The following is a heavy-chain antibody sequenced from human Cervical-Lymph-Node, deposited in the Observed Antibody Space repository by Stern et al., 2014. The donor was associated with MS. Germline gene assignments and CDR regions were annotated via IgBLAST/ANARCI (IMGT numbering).Heavy chain of an antibody. Sequence: VQLVQAGGGVVPPWRALSLCCVASGFSFSTYAMHWVRQAPDKGLEWVAFVSYDGTQRNSTDSVKARFTISRDNSKNTLYLHMHSLRDEDTAVYFCARGGRGVGLEYWGQGALVTVSS. CDR3: ARGGRGVGLEY. CDR2: VSYDGTQR. D-gene: IGHD3-10*01. J-gene: IGHJ4*02. V-gene: IGHV3-30-3*01. CDR1: GFSFSTYA.